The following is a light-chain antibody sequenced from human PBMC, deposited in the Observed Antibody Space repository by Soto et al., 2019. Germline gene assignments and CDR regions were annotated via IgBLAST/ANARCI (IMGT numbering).Light chain of an antibody. Sequence: QSDLTQPPSVSGAPGQRVTISCTGSSSNLGANYDVHWYQQVPGTAPKLLIYADSKRPSGVPDRFSGSRSGTAASLAITGLQAEDEAVYYCPSFYSSLSASGVVFGGGTKLTVL. CDR2: ADS. CDR3: PSFYSSLSASGVV. V-gene: IGLV1-40*01. J-gene: IGLJ2*01. CDR1: SSNLGANYD.